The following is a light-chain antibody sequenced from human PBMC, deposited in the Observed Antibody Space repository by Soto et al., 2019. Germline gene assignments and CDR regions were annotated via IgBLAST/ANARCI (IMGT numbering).Light chain of an antibody. V-gene: IGKV3-15*01. CDR1: QSVSSY. J-gene: IGKJ5*01. Sequence: VLTQSPVTLSLSLGARATLSCRASQSVSSYLAWYKQKPGQAPRLLIYGASTRATGIPSRFSGSGSGTESTLTIRSLQSEDFAVYYCQQYKNWPLFGQGTRLEIK. CDR3: QQYKNWPL. CDR2: GAS.